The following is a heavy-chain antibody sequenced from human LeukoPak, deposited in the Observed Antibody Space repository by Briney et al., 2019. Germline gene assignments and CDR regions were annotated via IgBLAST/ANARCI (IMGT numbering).Heavy chain of an antibody. V-gene: IGHV3-64*01. D-gene: IGHD2-2*01. CDR1: GFIFSGYS. J-gene: IGHJ4*02. CDR3: AREQPAGSTDY. Sequence: LPGGSLRLSCEASGFIFSGYSMHWVRQAPGKGLEYVSVISPEGTTTYYTNSVKGRFTISRDNSENTLYLQMGSLRDEDTAMYYCAREQPAGSTDYWGQGTLVTVSS. CDR2: ISPEGTTT.